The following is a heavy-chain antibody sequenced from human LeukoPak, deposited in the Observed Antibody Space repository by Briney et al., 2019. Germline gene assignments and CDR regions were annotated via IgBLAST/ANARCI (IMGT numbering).Heavy chain of an antibody. CDR1: GYTFTGYY. CDR2: INPNSGGT. D-gene: IGHD2-15*01. V-gene: IGHV1-2*02. CDR3: ARVEPVGYCSGGTCYSVDY. J-gene: IGHJ4*02. Sequence: AASVKVSCKASGYTFTGYYIHWVRQAPGQGLEWMGWINPNSGGTNYAQKFQGRVTLTRDTSISTAYMELCRLRSDDTAVFYCARVEPVGYCSGGTCYSVDYWGQGTLVTVSS.